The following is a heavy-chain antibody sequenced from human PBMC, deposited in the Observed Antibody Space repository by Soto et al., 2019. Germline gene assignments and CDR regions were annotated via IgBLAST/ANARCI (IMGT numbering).Heavy chain of an antibody. CDR3: ARHFVTALTEYYFDF. J-gene: IGHJ4*02. V-gene: IGHV4-39*01. CDR2: IYYSGST. Sequence: QLQLQESGPGLVKPSETLSLTCTVSGGSMRSTASYWGWIRQPPGKGLEWIGSIYYSGSTLDNPSLKSRVTTSVDTSKNQFSLGLTSVTAADTAVYYCARHFVTALTEYYFDFWGQGTLVTVSS. CDR1: GGSMRSTASY. D-gene: IGHD2-21*02.